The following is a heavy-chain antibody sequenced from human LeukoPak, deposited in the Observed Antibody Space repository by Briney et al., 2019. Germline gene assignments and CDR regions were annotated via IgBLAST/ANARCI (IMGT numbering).Heavy chain of an antibody. D-gene: IGHD5-18*01. CDR3: AREYSSWL. CDR2: ISYDGSNK. Sequence: PGGSLRLSCAASGFTFSSYAMHWVRQAPGKGLEWVAVISYDGSNKYYADSVKGRFTISRDNSKNTLYLQMNSLRAEDTAVYYCAREYSSWLWGQGTLVTVSS. V-gene: IGHV3-30-3*01. CDR1: GFTFSSYA. J-gene: IGHJ4*02.